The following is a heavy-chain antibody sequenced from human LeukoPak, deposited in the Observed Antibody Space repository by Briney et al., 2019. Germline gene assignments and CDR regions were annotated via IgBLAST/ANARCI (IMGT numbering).Heavy chain of an antibody. CDR3: ARDGEGDSPGGVDY. CDR1: GSTFSSYG. D-gene: IGHD2-21*02. V-gene: IGHV3-33*01. Sequence: GRSLRLSCAASGSTFSSYGMHWVRQAPGKGLEWVAVIWYDGSNKYYADSVKGRFTISRDNSKNTLYLQMNSLRAEDTAVYYCARDGEGDSPGGVDYWGQGTLVTVSS. J-gene: IGHJ4*02. CDR2: IWYDGSNK.